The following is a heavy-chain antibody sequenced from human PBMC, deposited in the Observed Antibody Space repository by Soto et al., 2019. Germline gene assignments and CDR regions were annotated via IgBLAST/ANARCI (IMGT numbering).Heavy chain of an antibody. Sequence: QVQLVESEGGVVQPGRSLRLSCAASGFTFSSYGMHWVRQAPGKGLEWVAVIWYDGSNKYYADSVKGRFTISRDNSKNTLYLQMNSLRAEDTAVYYCARGRDYGSGRGGMDVWGQGTTVTVSS. V-gene: IGHV3-33*01. CDR2: IWYDGSNK. CDR3: ARGRDYGSGRGGMDV. CDR1: GFTFSSYG. J-gene: IGHJ6*02. D-gene: IGHD3-10*01.